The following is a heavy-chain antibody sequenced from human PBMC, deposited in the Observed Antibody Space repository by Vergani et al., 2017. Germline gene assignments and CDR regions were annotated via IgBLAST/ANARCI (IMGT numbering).Heavy chain of an antibody. CDR1: GFRFSNYW. J-gene: IGHJ3*02. D-gene: IGHD4-17*01. Sequence: EVEVVESGGGLVQPGGSLRLSCAASGFRFSNYWMHWLRQAPGKGLEWVSTLSASDRRTHYVDSVRGRFTISRDNAKNSLYLQMNSLRAEDTAVYHCARPSAPGDYDALDIWGQGTMVTVSS. CDR3: ARPSAPGDYDALDI. CDR2: LSASDRRT. V-gene: IGHV3-21*01.